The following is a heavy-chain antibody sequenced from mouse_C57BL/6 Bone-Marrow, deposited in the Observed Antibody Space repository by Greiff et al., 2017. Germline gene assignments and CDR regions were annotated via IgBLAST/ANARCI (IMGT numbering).Heavy chain of an antibody. CDR2: ISSGGSYT. V-gene: IGHV5-6*01. CDR1: GFTFSSYG. J-gene: IGHJ4*01. Sequence: EVYLVESGGDLVKPGGSLKLSCAASGFTFSSYGMSWVRQTPDKRLEWVATISSGGSYTYYPDSVKGRFTISRDNAKNTLYQQMSSLKSEDTAMYYCARQALRSGDYWGQGTSVTVSS. CDR3: ARQALRSGDY.